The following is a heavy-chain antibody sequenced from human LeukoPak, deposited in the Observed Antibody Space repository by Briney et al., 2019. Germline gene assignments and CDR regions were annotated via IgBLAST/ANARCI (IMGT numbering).Heavy chain of an antibody. D-gene: IGHD1-26*01. CDR1: GFIFGSYT. Sequence: GGSLRLSCAASGFIFGSYTMNWVRQAPGKGLEWVSYISSSSSTIYYADSVKGRFTISRDNAKNSLYLQVNSLRAEDTAVYYCARDLSHSEGGYWGQGTLVTVSS. CDR3: ARDLSHSEGGY. V-gene: IGHV3-48*04. CDR2: ISSSSSTI. J-gene: IGHJ4*02.